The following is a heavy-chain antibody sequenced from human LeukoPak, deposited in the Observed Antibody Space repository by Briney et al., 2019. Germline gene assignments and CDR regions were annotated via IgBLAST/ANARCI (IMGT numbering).Heavy chain of an antibody. CDR1: GGTFSSYA. Sequence: ASVKVSCKASGGTFSSYAISWVRQAPGQGLEWMGRIIPILGIANYAQKFQGRVTMTEDTSTDTAYMELSSLRSEDTAVYYCTGRVRGVIITEAFDIRGQGTMVTVSS. V-gene: IGHV1-69*04. J-gene: IGHJ3*02. CDR3: TGRVRGVIITEAFDI. D-gene: IGHD3-10*01. CDR2: IIPILGIA.